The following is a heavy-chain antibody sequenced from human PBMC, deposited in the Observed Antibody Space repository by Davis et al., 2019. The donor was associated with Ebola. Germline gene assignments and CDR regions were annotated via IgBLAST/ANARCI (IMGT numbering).Heavy chain of an antibody. V-gene: IGHV5-51*01. D-gene: IGHD2-2*01. CDR2: IYPDDSDT. Sequence: KVSCKASGYRFTNYWIGWVRQMPGRGLQWMGIIYPDDSDTIYSPSFQGQITISADKSISTAYLQWSSLKASDTAMYYCARQGYCNSTSCNNWFDPWGQGTLVTVSS. CDR3: ARQGYCNSTSCNNWFDP. CDR1: GYRFTNYW. J-gene: IGHJ5*02.